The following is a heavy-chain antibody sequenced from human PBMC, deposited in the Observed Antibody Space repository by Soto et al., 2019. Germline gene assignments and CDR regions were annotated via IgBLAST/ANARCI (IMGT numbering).Heavy chain of an antibody. J-gene: IGHJ5*02. CDR3: ARDVARIAVAGRWFDP. CDR1: GGSFSGYY. CDR2: INHSGST. D-gene: IGHD6-19*01. V-gene: IGHV4-34*01. Sequence: TSETLSLTCAVYGGSFSGYYWSWIRQPPGKGLEWIGEINHSGSTNYNPSLKSRVTISVDTSKNQFSLKLSSVTAAYTAVYYCARDVARIAVAGRWFDPWGQGTLVTVSS.